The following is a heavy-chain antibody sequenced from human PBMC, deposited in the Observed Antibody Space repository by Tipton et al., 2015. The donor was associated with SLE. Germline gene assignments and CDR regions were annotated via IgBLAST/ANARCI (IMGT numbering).Heavy chain of an antibody. D-gene: IGHD3-10*01. CDR1: GFTLSNYW. V-gene: IGHV3-74*01. CDR3: ASLYSSSPGSVDY. Sequence: GSLRLSCAASGFTLSNYWMHWVRQAPGKGLVWVSRINSDGSGTSYADSVRGRFTISRDNARNTLYLELNSLKAEDTAVYFCASLYSSSPGSVDYWGQGTLVTVSS. CDR2: INSDGSGT. J-gene: IGHJ4*02.